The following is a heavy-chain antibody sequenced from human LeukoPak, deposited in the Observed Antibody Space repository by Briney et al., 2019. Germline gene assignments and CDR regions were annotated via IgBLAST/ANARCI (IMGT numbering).Heavy chain of an antibody. CDR3: ARTESFGCSTTSCYVDY. D-gene: IGHD2-2*01. V-gene: IGHV5-51*01. Sequence: GESLKISCKGSGYSFTSYWIAWVRQMPGKGLEWMGIIYPGDSDTRYSPSFQGQVTISADKSISTAYLQWNSLKASDTAVYYCARTESFGCSTTSCYVDYWGQGTLVTVSS. CDR2: IYPGDSDT. CDR1: GYSFTSYW. J-gene: IGHJ4*02.